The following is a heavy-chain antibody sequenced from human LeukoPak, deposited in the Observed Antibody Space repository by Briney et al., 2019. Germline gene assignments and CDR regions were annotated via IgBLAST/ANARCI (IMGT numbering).Heavy chain of an antibody. J-gene: IGHJ4*02. Sequence: GGSLRLSCAASGFTFSSYGMNWVRQAPGKGLEWVSYISSGGGTIYYADSVKGRFTISRDNAKNSLYLQMNSLRAEDTAVYYCARSSYFDYWGQGTLVAVSS. CDR3: ARSSYFDY. V-gene: IGHV3-48*03. CDR2: ISSGGGTI. CDR1: GFTFSSYG. D-gene: IGHD1-26*01.